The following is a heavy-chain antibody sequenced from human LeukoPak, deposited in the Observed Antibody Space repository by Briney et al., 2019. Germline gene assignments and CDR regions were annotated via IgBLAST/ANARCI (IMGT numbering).Heavy chain of an antibody. V-gene: IGHV4-39*02. CDR2: IYYSGST. J-gene: IGHJ4*02. D-gene: IGHD3-16*01. CDR3: ARDGNGGYPSDY. CDR1: GGSISSSSYY. Sequence: SETLSLTCTVSGGSISSSSYYWGWIRQPPGKGLEWIGSIYYSGSTYYNPSLKSRVTISVDTSKNQFSLKLSSVTAADTAVYYCARDGNGGYPSDYWGQGTLVTVSS.